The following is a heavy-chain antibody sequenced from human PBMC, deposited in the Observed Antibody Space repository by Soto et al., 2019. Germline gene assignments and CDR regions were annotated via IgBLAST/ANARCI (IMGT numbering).Heavy chain of an antibody. V-gene: IGHV1-69*13. CDR3: ARDSSGWSRGEDYGMDV. D-gene: IGHD6-19*01. CDR1: GGTFSSYA. CDR2: IIPIFGTA. J-gene: IGHJ6*02. Sequence: RASVKVSCKASGGTFSSYAISWVRQAPGQGLEWMGGIIPIFGTANYAQKFQGRVTITADESTSTAYMELSSLRSEDTAVYYCARDSSGWSRGEDYGMDVWGQGTTVTVYS.